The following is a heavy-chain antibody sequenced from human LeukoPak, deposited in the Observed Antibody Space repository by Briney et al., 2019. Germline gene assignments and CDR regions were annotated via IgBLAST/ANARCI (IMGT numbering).Heavy chain of an antibody. Sequence: SETLSLTCTVSGGSISSGDYYWSWIRQPPGKGREWIGYIYYSGSTYYNPSLKSRVTISVDTSKNQFSLKLSSVTAADTAVYYCARGDSSGYYELLDYWGQGTLVTVSS. CDR1: GGSISSGDYY. V-gene: IGHV4-30-4*08. D-gene: IGHD3-22*01. J-gene: IGHJ4*02. CDR2: IYYSGST. CDR3: ARGDSSGYYELLDY.